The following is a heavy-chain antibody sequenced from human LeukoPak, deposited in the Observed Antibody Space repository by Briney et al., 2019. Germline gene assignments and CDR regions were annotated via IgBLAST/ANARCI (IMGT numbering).Heavy chain of an antibody. CDR2: IYWDGDE. D-gene: IGHD3-10*01. CDR1: GFSLSTGGVA. CDR3: AHRGGVQSLDY. Sequence: SGPTLVKPTQTLTLTCTFSGFSLSTGGVAVGWIRQPPGKALEWLALIYWDGDERYRPSLRTRLTINKDTSTNQVVLTMTNMDPVDTATYYCAHRGGVQSLDYWGQRTLVTASS. J-gene: IGHJ4*02. V-gene: IGHV2-5*02.